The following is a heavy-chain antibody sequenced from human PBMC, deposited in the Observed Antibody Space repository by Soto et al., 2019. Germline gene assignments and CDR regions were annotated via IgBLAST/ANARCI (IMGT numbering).Heavy chain of an antibody. CDR2: INPNSGGT. V-gene: IGHV1-2*04. CDR3: ARGGYCSSTSCPGKNYYYYYMDV. J-gene: IGHJ6*03. D-gene: IGHD2-2*01. CDR1: GYTFTGYY. Sequence: ASVKVSCKASGYTFTGYYMHWVRQAPGQGLEWMGWINPNSGGTNYAQKFQGWVTMTRDTPISTAYMELSRLRSDDTAVYYCARGGYCSSTSCPGKNYYYYYMDVWGKGTTVTVSS.